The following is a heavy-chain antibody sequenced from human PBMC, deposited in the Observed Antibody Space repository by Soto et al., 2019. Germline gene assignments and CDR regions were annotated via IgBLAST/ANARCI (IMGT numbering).Heavy chain of an antibody. D-gene: IGHD3-3*01. V-gene: IGHV1-18*01. CDR3: ARAYDFWSDYYNPFDY. CDR2: ISVYNGKT. Sequence: ASVKVSCKASGYTFTSYGISWVRQAPGQGPEWMGWISVYNGKTNYVQKLQGRVTMTTDTSTSTAYMELRSLTSDDTAIYYCARAYDFWSDYYNPFDYWGQGTRVTVAS. J-gene: IGHJ4*02. CDR1: GYTFTSYG.